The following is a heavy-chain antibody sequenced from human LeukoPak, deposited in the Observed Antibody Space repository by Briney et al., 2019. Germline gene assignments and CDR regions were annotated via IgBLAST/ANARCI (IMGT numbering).Heavy chain of an antibody. Sequence: ASVKVSCKASGYTFTSYAMNWVRQAPGQGLEWMGWINTNTGNPTYAQGFTGRFVFSLDTSVSTAYLQIGSLKAEDTAVYYCARDQGYCSGGSCPKEYYYYYYYGMDVWGQGTTVTVSS. V-gene: IGHV7-4-1*01. CDR2: INTNTGNP. CDR1: GYTFTSYA. D-gene: IGHD2-15*01. J-gene: IGHJ6*02. CDR3: ARDQGYCSGGSCPKEYYYYYYYGMDV.